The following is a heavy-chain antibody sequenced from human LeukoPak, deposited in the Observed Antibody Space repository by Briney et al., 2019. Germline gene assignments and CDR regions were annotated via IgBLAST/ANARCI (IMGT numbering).Heavy chain of an antibody. CDR2: IYHSGST. D-gene: IGHD3-16*02. J-gene: IGHJ3*02. CDR3: ARYLMITFRGVIGNAFDI. CDR1: GGSISSPNW. V-gene: IGHV4-4*02. Sequence: SETLSLTCAVSGGSISSPNWWSWVRQPPGKGLEWIGEIYHSGSTNYNSSLKSRVTISVDKSKNQFSLKLSSVTAADTAVYYCARYLMITFRGVIGNAFDIWGQGTMVSVSS.